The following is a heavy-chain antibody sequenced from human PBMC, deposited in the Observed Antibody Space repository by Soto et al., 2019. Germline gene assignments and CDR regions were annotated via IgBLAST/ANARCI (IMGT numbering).Heavy chain of an antibody. Sequence: SETLSLTCTFSGDSIGTTHSYWAWIRQSPGKGLEWIGNIHYSGSTYYMPSLRSRVTLSVDTSKNQFSLRLTSVTAEDTAVYYCARHEGNGNVWPLDYWGQGILVTVSS. D-gene: IGHD2-8*01. CDR1: GDSIGTTHSY. V-gene: IGHV4-39*01. J-gene: IGHJ4*02. CDR3: ARHEGNGNVWPLDY. CDR2: IHYSGST.